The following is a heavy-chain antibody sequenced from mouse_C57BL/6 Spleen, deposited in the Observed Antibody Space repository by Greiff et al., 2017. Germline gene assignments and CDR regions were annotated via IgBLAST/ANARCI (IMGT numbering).Heavy chain of an antibody. J-gene: IGHJ3*01. CDR3: TREGSSGRFAY. CDR2: IDPETGGT. V-gene: IGHV1-15*01. CDR1: GYTFTDYE. D-gene: IGHD3-2*02. Sequence: QVQLKQSGAELVRPGASVTLSCKASGYTFTDYEMHWVKQTPVHGLEWIGAIDPETGGTAYNQKFKGKALLTADKSSSTAYMELRSLTSEDSAVYYCTREGSSGRFAYWGQGTLVTVSA.